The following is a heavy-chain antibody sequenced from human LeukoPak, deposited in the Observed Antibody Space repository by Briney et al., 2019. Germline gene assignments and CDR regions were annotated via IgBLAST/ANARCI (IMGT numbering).Heavy chain of an antibody. D-gene: IGHD3-22*01. CDR3: ARDTYYYDSSGYYCAFDI. V-gene: IGHV1-2*02. Sequence: ASVKVSCKTSGYSFTDYYVHWVRQAPGQGLEWMGWINPNSGGTSSAQKFQGRVTMTRDTSITTVYMEVSWLTSDDTAVYYCARDTYYYDSSGYYCAFDIWGQGTMVTVSS. CDR2: INPNSGGT. J-gene: IGHJ3*02. CDR1: GYSFTDYY.